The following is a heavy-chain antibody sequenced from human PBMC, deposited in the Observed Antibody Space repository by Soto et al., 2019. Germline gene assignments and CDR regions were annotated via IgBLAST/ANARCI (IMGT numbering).Heavy chain of an antibody. D-gene: IGHD3-10*01. CDR1: GYTFTRYG. J-gene: IGHJ6*02. V-gene: IGHV1-18*04. CDR2: ISAYNGNT. CDR3: AREKGRSTPYYYGSGSYPPDYYYGMDV. Sequence: ASVKVSCKASGYTFTRYGISWVRQAPGQGLEWMGWISAYNGNTNYAQKLQGRVTMTTDTSTSSAYMELRSLRSDDTAVYYCAREKGRSTPYYYGSGSYPPDYYYGMDVWGQGTTVTVSS.